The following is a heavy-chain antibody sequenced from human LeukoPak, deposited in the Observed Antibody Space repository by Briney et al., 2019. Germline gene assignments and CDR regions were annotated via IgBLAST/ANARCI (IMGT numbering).Heavy chain of an antibody. V-gene: IGHV4-30-2*01. Sequence: PSETLSLTCAVSGGSISSGGYSWSWIRQPPGKGLEWIGYIYHSGSTNYNPSLKSRVTISVDTSKNQFSLKLSSVTAADTAVYYCARGKYCSSTSCYKPYGMDVWGQGTTVTVSS. J-gene: IGHJ6*02. CDR3: ARGKYCSSTSCYKPYGMDV. D-gene: IGHD2-2*02. CDR1: GGSISSGGYS. CDR2: IYHSGST.